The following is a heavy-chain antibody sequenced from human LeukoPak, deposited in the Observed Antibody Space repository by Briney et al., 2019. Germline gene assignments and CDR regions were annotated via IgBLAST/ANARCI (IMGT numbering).Heavy chain of an antibody. J-gene: IGHJ4*02. Sequence: PGGSLRLFCTASGFTFSNYVMSWVRQAPGKGPEWVSGINGGGGSTFYAESVKGRFTISRDNSKNTPYLQMNSSRAEDTAVYYCEKDGRRSPPCWGQGTLVTVCS. CDR1: GFTFSNYV. D-gene: IGHD2-15*01. CDR2: INGGGGST. CDR3: EKDGRRSPPC. V-gene: IGHV3-23*01.